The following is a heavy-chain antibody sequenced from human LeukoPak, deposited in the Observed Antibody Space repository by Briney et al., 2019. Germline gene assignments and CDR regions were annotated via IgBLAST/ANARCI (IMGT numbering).Heavy chain of an antibody. Sequence: SETLSLTCTVSGGSISSYYWSWIRQPPGKGLEWIGYIYYSGSTNYNPSLKSRVTISVDTSKKQFSLKLSSVTAADTAVYYCARERYDFWSGYSYKWFDPWGQGTRVIVSS. CDR1: GGSISSYY. CDR2: IYYSGST. D-gene: IGHD3-3*01. CDR3: ARERYDFWSGYSYKWFDP. V-gene: IGHV4-59*01. J-gene: IGHJ5*02.